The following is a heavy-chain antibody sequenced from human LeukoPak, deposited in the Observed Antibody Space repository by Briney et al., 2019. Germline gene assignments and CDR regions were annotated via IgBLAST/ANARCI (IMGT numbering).Heavy chain of an antibody. CDR2: IAGSGGSS. V-gene: IGHV3-23*01. J-gene: IGHJ4*02. D-gene: IGHD3-10*01. CDR1: GFTFSTYA. Sequence: GGSLRLSCAASGFTFSTYAMSWVRQAPGKGLEWVSAIAGSGGSSYYADSVKGRFSISRDNSKNTLYVQMNSLRAEDTAVYYCAKDRGWFGGSLANFDSWGQGTLVTVSS. CDR3: AKDRGWFGGSLANFDS.